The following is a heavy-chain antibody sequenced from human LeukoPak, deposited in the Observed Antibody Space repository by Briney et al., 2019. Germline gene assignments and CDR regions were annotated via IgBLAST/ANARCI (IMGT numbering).Heavy chain of an antibody. Sequence: ASVKVSCKASGYTFTGYYMHWVRQAPGQGLEWMGIINPSGGSSSYAQKFQGRVTMTRDMFTSTVYVELSSLTSEDTAVYYCARVLVPIAAAGTLYYFDYWGQGTLVTVSS. CDR3: ARVLVPIAAAGTLYYFDY. D-gene: IGHD6-13*01. CDR2: INPSGGSS. V-gene: IGHV1-46*01. J-gene: IGHJ4*02. CDR1: GYTFTGYY.